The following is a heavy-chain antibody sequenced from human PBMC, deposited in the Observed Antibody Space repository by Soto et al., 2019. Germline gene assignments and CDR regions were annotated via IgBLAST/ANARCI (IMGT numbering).Heavy chain of an antibody. Sequence: SDTLSLTCIVSGGSISGSYWSWSRQSPGKGLEWLGYVYYTGSTNYSPSLRSRVSISVDTSKNEFSLRLSSVTAADTAVYFCARSVAVPGAHIDYWGQGTQVTVSS. CDR1: GGSISGSY. J-gene: IGHJ4*02. D-gene: IGHD6-19*01. CDR2: VYYTGST. V-gene: IGHV4-59*07. CDR3: ARSVAVPGAHIDY.